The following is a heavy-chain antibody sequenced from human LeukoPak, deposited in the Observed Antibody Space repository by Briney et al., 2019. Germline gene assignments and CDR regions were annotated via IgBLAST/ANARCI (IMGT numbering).Heavy chain of an antibody. CDR3: AREDVVVPATIIFDY. CDR1: GFTFSSYS. V-gene: IGHV3-7*01. Sequence: PAGSLRLSCAASGFTFSSYSLSWVRQAPGKGLEWVANIKQDGSEIYYVNSVKGRFTISRDNAKNSLYLQMNSVRAEDTAVYYCAREDVVVPATIIFDYWGQGTLVTVSS. CDR2: IKQDGSEI. D-gene: IGHD2-2*02. J-gene: IGHJ4*02.